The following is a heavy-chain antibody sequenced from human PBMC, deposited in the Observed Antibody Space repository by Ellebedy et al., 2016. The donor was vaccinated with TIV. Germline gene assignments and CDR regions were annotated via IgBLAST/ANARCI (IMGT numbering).Heavy chain of an antibody. Sequence: SETLSLTXNVSGGSISSYYWSWIRQPAGKGLEWIGRIYSSGSTNYNPPLKSQLTMTVDTSNNQFTLKLKSVTAADTAVYFCARGWSYYVEAFDIWGQGTMVTISS. CDR3: ARGWSYYVEAFDI. D-gene: IGHD1-26*01. CDR1: GGSISSYY. CDR2: IYSSGST. V-gene: IGHV4-4*07. J-gene: IGHJ3*02.